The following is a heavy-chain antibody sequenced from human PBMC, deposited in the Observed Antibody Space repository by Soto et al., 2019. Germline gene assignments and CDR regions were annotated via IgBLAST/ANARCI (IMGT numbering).Heavy chain of an antibody. Sequence: QITLKESGPTLVKPTQTLTLTCTFSGFSLSTSGVGVGWIRQPPGKALEWLALIYWNDDKRYSPSLKSRLTITKDTSKNQVVLTMTNMDPVDTATYYCVHGDYYDILTGYYTWGQGTLVTVSS. CDR3: VHGDYYDILTGYYT. V-gene: IGHV2-5*01. CDR2: IYWNDDK. J-gene: IGHJ5*02. CDR1: GFSLSTSGVG. D-gene: IGHD3-9*01.